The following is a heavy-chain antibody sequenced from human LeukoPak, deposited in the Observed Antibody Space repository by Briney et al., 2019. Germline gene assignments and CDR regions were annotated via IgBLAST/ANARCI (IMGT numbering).Heavy chain of an antibody. CDR1: GYSISSGYY. J-gene: IGHJ4*02. V-gene: IGHV4-38-2*01. CDR2: IYHSGST. CDR3: ARHSSGVIVVVPAAIPEFDY. D-gene: IGHD2-2*02. Sequence: SETLSLTCAVSGYSISSGYYWGWIRQPPGKGLEWIGSIYHSGSTYYNPSLKSRVTISVDTSKNQFSLKLSSVTAADTAVYYCARHSSGVIVVVPAAIPEFDYWGQGTLVTVSS.